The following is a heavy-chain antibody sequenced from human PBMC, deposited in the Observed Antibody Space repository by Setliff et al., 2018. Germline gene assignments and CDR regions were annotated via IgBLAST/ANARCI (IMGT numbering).Heavy chain of an antibody. J-gene: IGHJ4*02. CDR1: GYTFSSYG. V-gene: IGHV1-18*01. CDR3: SRLVRYCTTSACQRASGAEV. D-gene: IGHD2-8*01. Sequence: ASVKVSCKASGYTFSSYGITWVRQAPGQGLEWMGWISAYSGNTNYAQKFQGRVTMTTDSSTSTAYMELRSLTSDDTAVYYCSRLVRYCTTSACQRASGAEVWGQGTVFTVSS. CDR2: ISAYSGNT.